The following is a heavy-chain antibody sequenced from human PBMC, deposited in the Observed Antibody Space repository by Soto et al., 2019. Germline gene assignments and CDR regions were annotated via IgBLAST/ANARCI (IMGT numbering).Heavy chain of an antibody. J-gene: IGHJ3*02. CDR1: GFTFSSYA. V-gene: IGHV3-23*01. D-gene: IGHD1-7*01. Sequence: GGSLRLSCAASGFTFSSYAMSWVRQAPGKGLEWVSAISGSGGSTYYADSVKGRFTISRDNSKNTLYLQMNSLRAEDTAVYYCATRELGLGAFDIWGQGTMVTVSS. CDR3: ATRELGLGAFDI. CDR2: ISGSGGST.